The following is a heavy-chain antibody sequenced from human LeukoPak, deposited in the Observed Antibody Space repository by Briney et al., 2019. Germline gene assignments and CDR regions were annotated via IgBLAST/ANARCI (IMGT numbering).Heavy chain of an antibody. D-gene: IGHD2-15*01. CDR1: RFTFSSSA. CDR2: ISTSGSDT. J-gene: IGHJ6*02. Sequence: GGSLRLSCAASRFTFSSSAMSWVRQAPGHGLEWVSAISTSGSDTYYAASVKGRFTISRDNSQNTLYLQMNSLRAEDTAVYFCAKVLKIRGGDGSLYYYGMDVWGQGTTVTVSS. V-gene: IGHV3-23*01. CDR3: AKVLKIRGGDGSLYYYGMDV.